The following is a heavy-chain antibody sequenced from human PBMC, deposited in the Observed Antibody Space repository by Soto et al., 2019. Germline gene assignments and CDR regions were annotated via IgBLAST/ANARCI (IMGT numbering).Heavy chain of an antibody. V-gene: IGHV1-2*02. CDR1: GHTLSGNY. D-gene: IGHD3-3*01. Sequence: ASVKVSCKAPGHTLSGNYMHWVRQAPGQGLEWMGWINGKSGDSIYAPKFQGRVTMTRDTSMSTFYMDISRLRSDDTAVYYCAIGGPPLYDSPAGIYYDDVSPFHPWGQETLVTVSS. J-gene: IGHJ5*02. CDR2: INGKSGDS. CDR3: AIGGPPLYDSPAGIYYDDVSPFHP.